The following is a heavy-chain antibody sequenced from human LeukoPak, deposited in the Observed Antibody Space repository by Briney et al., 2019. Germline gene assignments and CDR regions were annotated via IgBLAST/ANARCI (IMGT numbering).Heavy chain of an antibody. Sequence: SETLPLTCTVSGYSISSGYYWGWIRQPPGKGLEWIGIIYQSGSTYYNPSLKSRVTISVDTSKNQFSLKLSSVTAADTALYYCARTYYYGSGSYYEHRDAFDIWGQGTMVTVSS. D-gene: IGHD3-10*01. V-gene: IGHV4-38-2*02. CDR3: ARTYYYGSGSYYEHRDAFDI. CDR2: IYQSGST. J-gene: IGHJ3*02. CDR1: GYSISSGYY.